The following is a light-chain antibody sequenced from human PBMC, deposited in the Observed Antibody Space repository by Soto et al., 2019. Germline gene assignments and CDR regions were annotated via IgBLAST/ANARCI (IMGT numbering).Light chain of an antibody. Sequence: EIVLTHSPCTLSFSPGERSTLSFSASQSVSSSYLAWYQQRPGQAPRLLIYGASSRATGIPDRFSGSGSGTDFTLTISRLEAEDFAVYYCQQYGSSSWTFGQGTKVDIK. J-gene: IGKJ1*01. CDR1: QSVSSSY. V-gene: IGKV3-20*01. CDR2: GAS. CDR3: QQYGSSSWT.